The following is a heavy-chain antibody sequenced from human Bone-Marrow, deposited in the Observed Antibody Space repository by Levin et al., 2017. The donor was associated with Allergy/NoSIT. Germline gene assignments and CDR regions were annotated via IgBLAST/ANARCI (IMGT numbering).Heavy chain of an antibody. J-gene: IGHJ4*02. CDR1: GFPFSTYA. CDR2: ISGSGVST. CDR3: ATRHGGSYDYFDY. Sequence: PGGSLRLSCAASGFPFSTYAMSWVRQAPGKGLEWVSAISGSGVSTYSADSVKGRFTISRDNSKNTLYLQMNSLRAEDTAVYYCATRHGGSYDYFDYWGQGTLVTVSS. D-gene: IGHD1-26*01. V-gene: IGHV3-23*01.